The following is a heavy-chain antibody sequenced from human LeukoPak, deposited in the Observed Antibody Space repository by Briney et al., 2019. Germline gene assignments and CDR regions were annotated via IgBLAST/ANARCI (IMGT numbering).Heavy chain of an antibody. Sequence: PSGTLSLTCTVSGCSFSGYHWSWIRQPPGKGLEWIGYIDYTGNTNYSPSLKSRATPSLDMSRNQFSLEMNSVTAADAAMFCCARHYRPGGRTGDVFDIWGQGTMVTVSS. CDR1: GCSFSGYH. D-gene: IGHD1-26*01. J-gene: IGHJ3*02. CDR3: ARHYRPGGRTGDVFDI. CDR2: IDYTGNT. V-gene: IGHV4-59*08.